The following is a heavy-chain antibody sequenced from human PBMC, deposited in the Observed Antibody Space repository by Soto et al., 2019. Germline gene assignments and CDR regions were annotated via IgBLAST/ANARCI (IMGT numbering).Heavy chain of an antibody. CDR1: GYTFTSYY. CDR3: ARTDYDSSHYYYYGMDV. CDR2: INPSGGST. D-gene: IGHD3-22*01. J-gene: IGHJ6*02. V-gene: IGHV1-46*01. Sequence: GASVKVSCKASGYTFTSYYMHWVRQAPGQGLELMGIINPSGGSTSYAQRFQGRVTMTRDTSTSTVYMELSSLRSEDTAVYYCARTDYDSSHYYYYGMDVWGQGTTVTVSS.